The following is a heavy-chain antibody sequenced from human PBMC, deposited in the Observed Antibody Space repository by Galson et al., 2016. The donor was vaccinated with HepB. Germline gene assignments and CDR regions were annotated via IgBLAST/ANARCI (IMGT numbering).Heavy chain of an antibody. J-gene: IGHJ4*02. CDR3: ARGGYYDSSGSLRY. V-gene: IGHV1-46*01. CDR1: GYTFTRYY. D-gene: IGHD3-22*01. CDR2: INPGGGST. Sequence: SVKVSCKASGYTFTRYYIHWVRQAPGQGLEWMGVINPGGGSTKDAQKFQGRVTMTRGTSTSTVYMELSSLRSEDTAVYFCARGGYYDSSGSLRYWGQGTLVTVSS.